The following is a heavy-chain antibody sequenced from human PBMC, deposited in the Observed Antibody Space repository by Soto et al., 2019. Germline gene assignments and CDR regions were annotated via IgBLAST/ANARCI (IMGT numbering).Heavy chain of an antibody. D-gene: IGHD3-22*01. CDR1: GGSISSSSYY. V-gene: IGHV4-39*01. CDR2: IYYSGST. CDR3: ATATFNLGLGYYDSSDQGLFDY. J-gene: IGHJ4*02. Sequence: QLQLQESGPGLVKPSETLSLTCTVSGGSISSSSYYWGWIRQPPGKGLEWIGSIYYSGSTYYNPSLKSRVTISVDTSKNQFSLKLSSVTAADTAVYYCATATFNLGLGYYDSSDQGLFDYWGQGTLVTVSS.